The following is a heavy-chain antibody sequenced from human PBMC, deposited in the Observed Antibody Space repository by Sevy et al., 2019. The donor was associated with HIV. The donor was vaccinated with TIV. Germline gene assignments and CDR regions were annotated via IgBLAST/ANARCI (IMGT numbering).Heavy chain of an antibody. CDR2: IWYDGSNK. V-gene: IGHV3-33*01. CDR1: GFTFSSYG. D-gene: IGHD3-10*01. J-gene: IGHJ6*02. CDR3: ARAQLLWFGEYGMDV. Sequence: GESLKISCAASGFTFSSYGMHWVRQAPGKGLEWVAVIWYDGSNKYYADSVKGRFTISRDNSKNTLYLQMNSLRAEDTAMYYCARAQLLWFGEYGMDVWGQGTTVTVSS.